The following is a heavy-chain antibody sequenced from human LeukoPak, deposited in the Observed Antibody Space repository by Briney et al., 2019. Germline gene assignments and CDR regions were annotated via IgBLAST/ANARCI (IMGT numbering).Heavy chain of an antibody. CDR3: AREVGCSGGTCSPFDY. J-gene: IGHJ4*02. D-gene: IGHD2-15*01. Sequence: SETLSLTCTVSGDSMSIYYWSWIRQPPGEGLEWIGFISYNRSTNHNPSLKSRVTISLDTPQNQFSLRLSSVTAADTAVYYCAREVGCSGGTCSPFDYWGQGILVSVSS. V-gene: IGHV4-59*01. CDR2: ISYNRST. CDR1: GDSMSIYY.